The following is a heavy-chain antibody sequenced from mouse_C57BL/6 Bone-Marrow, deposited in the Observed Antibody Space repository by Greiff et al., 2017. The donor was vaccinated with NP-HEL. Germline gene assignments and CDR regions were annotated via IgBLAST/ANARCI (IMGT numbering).Heavy chain of an antibody. CDR3: ARSPLYYGSSPYAMDY. CDR2: IRNKANGYTT. CDR1: GFTFTDYY. V-gene: IGHV7-3*01. D-gene: IGHD1-1*01. J-gene: IGHJ4*01. Sequence: EVQGVESGGGLVQPGGSLSLSCAASGFTFTDYYMSWVRQPPGKALEWLGFIRNKANGYTTEYSASVKGRFTISRDNSQSILYLQMNALRAEDSATYYCARSPLYYGSSPYAMDYWGQGTSVTVSS.